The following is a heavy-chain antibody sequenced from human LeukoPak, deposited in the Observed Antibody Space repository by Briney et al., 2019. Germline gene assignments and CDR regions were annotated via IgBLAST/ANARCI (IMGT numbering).Heavy chain of an antibody. V-gene: IGHV4-30-2*01. CDR2: IYHRRNT. Sequence: SETLSLTCAVSGGSLSSGGYSWTWIRQPPGKGLVWIRYIYHRRNTLYHPYLKRGLTISLDKSNNHFSLKLRSVIAADTAIYYCARGVTMFDTMKHWWFDPWGQGTLVTVSS. D-gene: IGHD3-3*01. CDR3: ARGVTMFDTMKHWWFDP. CDR1: GGSLSSGGYS. J-gene: IGHJ5*02.